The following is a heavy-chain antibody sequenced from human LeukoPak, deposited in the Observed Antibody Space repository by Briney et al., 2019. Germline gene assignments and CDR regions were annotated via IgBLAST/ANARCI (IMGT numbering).Heavy chain of an antibody. CDR2: IYYSGST. J-gene: IGHJ5*02. V-gene: IGHV4-59*08. CDR1: GGSISSYY. CDR3: ARRLAAAGRNWFDP. D-gene: IGHD6-13*01. Sequence: SETLSLTCTVSGGSISSYYWSWIRQPPGKGLEWIGYIYYSGSTNYNPSLKRRVTISVDTSKNQFSLKLSSVTAADTAVYYCARRLAAAGRNWFDPWGQGTLVTVSS.